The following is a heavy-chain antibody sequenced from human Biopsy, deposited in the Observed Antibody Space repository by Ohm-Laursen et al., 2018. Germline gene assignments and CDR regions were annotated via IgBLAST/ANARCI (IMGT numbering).Heavy chain of an antibody. CDR1: GFTFEDYS. CDR3: VKAYSAIYWFDP. Sequence: SLRLSCAASGFTFEDYSIHWVRQAPGKGLEWVSLISWDGGRTYYADSVKGRFTISRDNSKNTLFLQMDSLRADDTAVYYCVKAYSAIYWFDPWGQGTLVTVSS. D-gene: IGHD2-21*01. V-gene: IGHV3-43*01. CDR2: ISWDGGRT. J-gene: IGHJ5*02.